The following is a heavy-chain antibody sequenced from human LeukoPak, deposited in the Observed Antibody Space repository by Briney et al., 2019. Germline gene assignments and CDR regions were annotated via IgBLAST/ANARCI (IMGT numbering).Heavy chain of an antibody. D-gene: IGHD6-13*01. CDR1: GFTFTSHA. Sequence: GGSLRLSCAASGFTFTSHAMSWVRQAPGKGLEWVSAISGSGGSTYYADSVKGRFTISRDNSKNTLYLQMNSLRAEDTAVYYCAKEMKQQLVVWFDPWGQGTLVTVSS. J-gene: IGHJ5*02. CDR3: AKEMKQQLVVWFDP. CDR2: ISGSGGST. V-gene: IGHV3-23*01.